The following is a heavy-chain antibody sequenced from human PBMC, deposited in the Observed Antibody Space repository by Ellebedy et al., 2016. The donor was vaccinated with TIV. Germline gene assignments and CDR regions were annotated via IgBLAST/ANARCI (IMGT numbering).Heavy chain of an antibody. CDR2: IRYDGSHK. CDR3: AKAGLTYFDY. D-gene: IGHD3-9*01. Sequence: PGGSLRLSCAGSGFTFSNYGMHWVRQAPGKGLEWVTFIRYDGSHKYYADSVKGRFTISRDNSRNTLYLQMNSLRAEDTAVYYCAKAGLTYFDYWGQGTLVTVSS. CDR1: GFTFSNYG. J-gene: IGHJ4*02. V-gene: IGHV3-30*02.